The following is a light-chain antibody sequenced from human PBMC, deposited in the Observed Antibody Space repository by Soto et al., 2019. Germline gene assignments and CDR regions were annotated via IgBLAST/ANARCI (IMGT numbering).Light chain of an antibody. CDR1: QSVSSDY. CDR2: AAS. V-gene: IGKV3-20*01. J-gene: IGKJ1*01. Sequence: EIVLTQSPGTLSLSPGERATLSCRASQSVSSDYLAWYQQRPGQAPRLLIYAASSRATGIPDRFSGSGSGTDFTLTSSRMEPEDFAVYYCQQYSDSVGTFGQGTKVEIK. CDR3: QQYSDSVGT.